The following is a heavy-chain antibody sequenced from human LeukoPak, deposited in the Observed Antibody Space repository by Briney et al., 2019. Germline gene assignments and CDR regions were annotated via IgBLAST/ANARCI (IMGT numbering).Heavy chain of an antibody. V-gene: IGHV3-21*04. CDR1: GFTFSSYE. CDR3: ARRAGAYSHPYDY. J-gene: IGHJ4*02. CDR2: ISSSSSYI. Sequence: GGSLRLSCAASGFTFSSYEMNWVRQAPGKGLEWVSSISSSSSYIYYADSVKGRFTISRDNSKNTLYLQINSLRAADTAVYYCARRAGAYSHPYDYWGQGTLVTVSS. D-gene: IGHD4/OR15-4a*01.